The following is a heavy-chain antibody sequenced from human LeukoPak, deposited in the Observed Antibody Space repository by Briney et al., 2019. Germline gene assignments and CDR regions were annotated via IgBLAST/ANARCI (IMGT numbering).Heavy chain of an antibody. CDR2: ISAYNGNT. J-gene: IGHJ4*02. V-gene: IGHV1-18*01. CDR3: ARDAGGSYLASGDFDY. D-gene: IGHD1-26*01. Sequence: GASVKVSCKASGGTFSSYAISWVRQAPGQGLEWMGWISAYNGNTNYAQKLQGRVTMTTDTSTSTAYMELRSLRSDDTAVYYCARDAGGSYLASGDFDYWGQGTLVTVSS. CDR1: GGTFSSYA.